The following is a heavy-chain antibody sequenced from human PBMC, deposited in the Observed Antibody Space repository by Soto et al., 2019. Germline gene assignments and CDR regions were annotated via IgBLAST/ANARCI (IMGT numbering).Heavy chain of an antibody. CDR1: GYTFTGYY. D-gene: IGHD3-9*01. V-gene: IGHV1-2*04. Sequence: ASVKVSCKASGYTFTGYYMHWVRQAPGQGLEWMGWINPNSGGTNYAQKFQGWVTMTRDTSISTAYMELSSLRAEDTAVYYCAREPAVLRYFDWLSTTNAYGMDVWGQGTTVTV. CDR2: INPNSGGT. CDR3: AREPAVLRYFDWLSTTNAYGMDV. J-gene: IGHJ6*02.